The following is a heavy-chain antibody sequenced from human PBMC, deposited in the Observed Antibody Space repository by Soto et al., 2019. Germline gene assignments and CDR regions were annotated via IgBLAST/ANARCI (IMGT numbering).Heavy chain of an antibody. V-gene: IGHV4-34*01. Sequence: SETLSLTCAVYGGSFSGYYWSWIRQPPGKGLEWIGEINHSGSTNYNPSLKSRVTISVDTSKNQFSLKLSSVTAADTAVYYCARGRGGYCSSTSCYLGTMVRGPQAGNYMDVWGKGTTVTVSS. CDR1: GGSFSGYY. CDR2: INHSGST. CDR3: ARGRGGYCSSTSCYLGTMVRGPQAGNYMDV. D-gene: IGHD2-2*01. J-gene: IGHJ6*03.